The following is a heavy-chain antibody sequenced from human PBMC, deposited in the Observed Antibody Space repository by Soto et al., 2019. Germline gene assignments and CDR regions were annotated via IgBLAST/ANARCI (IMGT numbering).Heavy chain of an antibody. CDR3: ARVTALFDWFDP. D-gene: IGHD2-21*02. CDR2: TYYRSKWYN. J-gene: IGHJ5*02. V-gene: IGHV6-1*01. Sequence: QIQLQQSGPGLVKPSQTLSLTCAISGDSVSSNSAGWTWIRQSPSRGLEWLGRTYYRSKWYNDYAGSVQSRXXIXAXISKNQFSLHLNSVTPEDTAVYYCARVTALFDWFDPWGQGTLVTVSS. CDR1: GDSVSSNSAG.